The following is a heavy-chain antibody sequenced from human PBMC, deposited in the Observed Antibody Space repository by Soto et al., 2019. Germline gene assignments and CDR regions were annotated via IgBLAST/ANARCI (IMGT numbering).Heavy chain of an antibody. Sequence: QVQLVQSGAEVKKPGASGKVSCKASGYTFTSYVVSGGRRPPGQGLEWRGWISGYNGNTNYAQKLQGRVTMTTDTSTSTAYMELRSLRSDDTAVYYCARAGKYYYGSGSPYYYGMDVWGQGITVTVSS. CDR1: GYTFTSYV. D-gene: IGHD3-10*01. J-gene: IGHJ6*02. CDR2: ISGYNGNT. V-gene: IGHV1-18*04. CDR3: ARAGKYYYGSGSPYYYGMDV.